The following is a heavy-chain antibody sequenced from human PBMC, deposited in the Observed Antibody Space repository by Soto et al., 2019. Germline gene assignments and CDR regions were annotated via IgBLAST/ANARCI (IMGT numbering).Heavy chain of an antibody. Sequence: SETLSLTCTVSGGSISSSSYYWGWIRQPPGKGLEWIGSIYYSGSTYYNPSLKSRVTISVDTSKNQFSLKLSSVTAADTAVYYCARHVASGSYFPTHYYYYGMDVWGQGTTVTVSS. J-gene: IGHJ6*02. CDR2: IYYSGST. V-gene: IGHV4-39*01. CDR3: ARHVASGSYFPTHYYYYGMDV. CDR1: GGSISSSSYY. D-gene: IGHD1-26*01.